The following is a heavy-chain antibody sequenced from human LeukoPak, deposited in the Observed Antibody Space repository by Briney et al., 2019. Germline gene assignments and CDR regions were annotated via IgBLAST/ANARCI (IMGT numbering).Heavy chain of an antibody. Sequence: SETLPLTCTVSGYSISSAYYWAWIRQPPGKGLECIGNIHYTGSTYYTPSLKSRVTISLDTSKNQFSLKLSSVTAADTAVYYCARVTMVGGFDPWGQGTLVTVSS. V-gene: IGHV4-38-2*02. CDR2: IHYTGST. CDR3: ARVTMVGGFDP. CDR1: GYSISSAYY. J-gene: IGHJ5*02. D-gene: IGHD3-10*01.